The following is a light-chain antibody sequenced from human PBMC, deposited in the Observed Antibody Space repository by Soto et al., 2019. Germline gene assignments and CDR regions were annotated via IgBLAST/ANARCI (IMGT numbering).Light chain of an antibody. CDR3: QSYDSSLSNFWA. J-gene: IGLJ3*02. CDR1: SSNIGAGFD. Sequence: QSVLTQPPSVPGAPGQRVTISCTGSSSNIGAGFDVHWYQQLPGTAPRLLIYGGSNRPSGVPGRFSGSKSGTSASLAITGRQAEDQADYYCQSYDSSLSNFWAFGGGTKLTVL. CDR2: GGS. V-gene: IGLV1-40*01.